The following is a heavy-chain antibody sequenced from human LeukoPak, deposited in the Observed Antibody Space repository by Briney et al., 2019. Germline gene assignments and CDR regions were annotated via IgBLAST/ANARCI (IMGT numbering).Heavy chain of an antibody. CDR3: ARMVAAYDAFDI. V-gene: IGHV1-3*01. CDR1: GYTFTSYA. J-gene: IGHJ3*02. Sequence: ASVKVSCKASGYTFTSYAMHWVRQAPGQRLEWMGWINAGNGNTKYSQKFQGRVTITRDTSASTAYMELSSLRSEDTAVYYCARMVAAYDAFDIWGQGTMVTVSS. CDR2: INAGNGNT. D-gene: IGHD2-15*01.